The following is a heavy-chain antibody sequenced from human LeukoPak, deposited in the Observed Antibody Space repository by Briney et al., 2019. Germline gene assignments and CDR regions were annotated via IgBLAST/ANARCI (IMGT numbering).Heavy chain of an antibody. CDR1: RYTFTSYY. Sequence: ASVKVSCKASRYTFTSYYMHWVRQAPGQGLEWMGIINPSGGSTSYAQKFQGGVTMTRDTSTSTVYMELSSLRSEDTAVYYCAREPPDPGILNDSSGLDYWGQGTLVTVSS. J-gene: IGHJ4*02. D-gene: IGHD3-22*01. CDR2: INPSGGST. V-gene: IGHV1-46*01. CDR3: AREPPDPGILNDSSGLDY.